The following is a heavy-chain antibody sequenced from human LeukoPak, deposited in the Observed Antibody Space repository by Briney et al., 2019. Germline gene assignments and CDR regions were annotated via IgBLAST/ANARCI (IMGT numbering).Heavy chain of an antibody. D-gene: IGHD3-22*01. Sequence: SSVKVSCKASGGTFSSYAISWVRQAPGQGLEWMGRIIPIFGTANYAQKFQGRVTITTDESTSTAYMELSSLRSEDTAVYYCARKYYYDSSGYYYEATAGGAFDIWGQGTMVTVSS. CDR1: GGTFSSYA. CDR2: IIPIFGTA. J-gene: IGHJ3*02. V-gene: IGHV1-69*05. CDR3: ARKYYYDSSGYYYEATAGGAFDI.